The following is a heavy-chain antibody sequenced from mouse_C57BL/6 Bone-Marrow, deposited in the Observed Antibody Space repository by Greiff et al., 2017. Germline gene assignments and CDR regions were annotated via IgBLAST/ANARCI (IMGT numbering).Heavy chain of an antibody. D-gene: IGHD2-3*01. Sequence: QVQLQQSGPELVKPGASVKISCKASGYSFTSYSIHWVKQRPGQGLEWIGWIYPGSGNTKYNEKFKGKATLTADTSSSTAYMQLSSLTSEDSAVYYCARTWLLPLFAYWGQGTLVTVSA. CDR2: IYPGSGNT. V-gene: IGHV1-66*01. J-gene: IGHJ3*01. CDR1: GYSFTSYS. CDR3: ARTWLLPLFAY.